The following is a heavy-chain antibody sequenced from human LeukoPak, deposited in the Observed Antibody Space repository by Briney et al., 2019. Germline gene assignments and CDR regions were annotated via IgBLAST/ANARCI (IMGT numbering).Heavy chain of an antibody. V-gene: IGHV1-18*04. CDR2: ISAYNGNT. CDR3: ARDRMKAVAGSLLIGY. J-gene: IGHJ4*02. Sequence: ASVKVSCKASGYTFTSYGISWVRQAPGQGLEWMGWISAYNGNTNYAQKLQGRVAMTTDTSTSTAYMELRSLRSDDTAVYYCARDRMKAVAGSLLIGYWGQGTLVTVSS. CDR1: GYTFTSYG. D-gene: IGHD6-19*01.